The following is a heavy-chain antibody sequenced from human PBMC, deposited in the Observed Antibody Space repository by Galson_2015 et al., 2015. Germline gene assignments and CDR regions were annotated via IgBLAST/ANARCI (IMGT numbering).Heavy chain of an antibody. Sequence: VKVSCKASGYTFTHYFIQWVRQAPGQGLEWVGAINPSGAATFYAQKLQGRVTMTRDTPTSTVYVELSSLGSEDTAVYYCARELGGTYYFDYWGLGTLVTVSS. D-gene: IGHD3-10*01. J-gene: IGHJ4*02. V-gene: IGHV1-46*04. CDR1: GYTFTHYF. CDR3: ARELGGTYYFDY. CDR2: INPSGAAT.